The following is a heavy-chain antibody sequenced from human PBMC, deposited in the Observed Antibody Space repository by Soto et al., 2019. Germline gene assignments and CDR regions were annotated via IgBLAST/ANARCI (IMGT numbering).Heavy chain of an antibody. CDR3: ARGQCSSTSCYPYYYYYYGMDV. Sequence: SETLSLTCTVSGGSISSGDYYWSWIRQPPGKGLEWIGYIYYSGSTYYNPSLKSRVTISVDTSKNQFSLKLSSVTAADTAVYYCARGQCSSTSCYPYYYYYYGMDVWGQGTKVTV. D-gene: IGHD2-2*01. V-gene: IGHV4-30-4*01. J-gene: IGHJ6*02. CDR2: IYYSGST. CDR1: GGSISSGDYY.